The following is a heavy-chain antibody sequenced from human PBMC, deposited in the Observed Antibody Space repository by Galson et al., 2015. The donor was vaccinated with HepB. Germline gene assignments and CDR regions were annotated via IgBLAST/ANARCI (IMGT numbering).Heavy chain of an antibody. CDR3: ASGGNSGYYYGMDV. Sequence: SLRLSCAASGFTFSDSTMHWVRQASGKGLEWVGHIGSKAKSYATAYAASVNGRFTISRDDSKNTAYLQMNSLKTEDTAVYYCASGGNSGYYYGMDVWGQGTTVTVSS. CDR1: GFTFSDST. CDR2: IGSKAKSYAT. D-gene: IGHD4-23*01. V-gene: IGHV3-73*01. J-gene: IGHJ6*02.